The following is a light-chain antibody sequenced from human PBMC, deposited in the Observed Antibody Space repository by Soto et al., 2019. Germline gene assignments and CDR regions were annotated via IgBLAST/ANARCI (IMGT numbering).Light chain of an antibody. J-gene: IGLJ2*01. CDR3: RSYISSRNVV. V-gene: IGLV2-14*03. CDR1: SSDVGGYNY. Sequence: QSALTQPASGSGSPGQSITISCTGTSSDVGGYNYVSLYQQNPGKAPKLMIHDVTNRPSGVSNRFSGSKSGNTASLTISGLQAEDEADYYCRSYISSRNVVLGDGTKLPVL. CDR2: DVT.